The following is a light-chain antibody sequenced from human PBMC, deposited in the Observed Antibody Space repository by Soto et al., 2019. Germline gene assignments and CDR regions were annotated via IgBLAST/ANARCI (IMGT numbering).Light chain of an antibody. V-gene: IGKV1-39*01. CDR2: AAS. CDR3: QQSYSTPRT. Sequence: DIQMTQSPSSLSASVGDRVTITCRASQSISTYLNWYQQNVGKAPKLLIYAASSLQRGVPSRFSGSGSGTDFTLAISSLQPEDFATYYCQQSYSTPRTFGQGTKLDIK. CDR1: QSISTY. J-gene: IGKJ2*02.